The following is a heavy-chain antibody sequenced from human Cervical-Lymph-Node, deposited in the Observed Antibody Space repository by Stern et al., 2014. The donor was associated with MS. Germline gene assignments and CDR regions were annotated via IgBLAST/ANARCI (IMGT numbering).Heavy chain of an antibody. V-gene: IGHV3-30*01. D-gene: IGHD1-1*01. CDR1: GFTFSSYA. CDR2: VSYDGSNK. J-gene: IGHJ5*02. CDR3: ARDRYIWNDFNWFDP. Sequence: VHLVESGGGVVQPGRSLRLSCAASGFTFSSYAMHWVRQVPGKGLEGVAVVSYDGSNKYYAVSVKGRFTISRDNSKNTLYLQMNSLRAEDTPVYYCARDRYIWNDFNWFDPWGQGTLVTVSS.